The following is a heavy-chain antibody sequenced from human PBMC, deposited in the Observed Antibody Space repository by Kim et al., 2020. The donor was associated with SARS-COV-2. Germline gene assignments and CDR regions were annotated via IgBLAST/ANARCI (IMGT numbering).Heavy chain of an antibody. J-gene: IGHJ6*02. CDR3: ARDRGPKTLDLAQGMYYYYGMDV. CDR1: GFTVSSNY. Sequence: GGSLRLSCAASGFTVSSNYMSWVRQAPGKGLEWVSVIYSGGSTYYADSVKGRFTISRDNSKNTLYLQMNSLRAEDTAVYYCARDRGPKTLDLAQGMYYYYGMDVWGQGTTVTVSS. CDR2: IYSGGST. D-gene: IGHD6-13*01. V-gene: IGHV3-53*01.